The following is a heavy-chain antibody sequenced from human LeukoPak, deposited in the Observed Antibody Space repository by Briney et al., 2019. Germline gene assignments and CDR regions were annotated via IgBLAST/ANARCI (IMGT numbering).Heavy chain of an antibody. J-gene: IGHJ5*02. CDR2: ISYDGSNK. V-gene: IGHV3-30*04. CDR1: GFTFSSYA. CDR3: ATTMVRGVDLGGFDP. D-gene: IGHD3-10*01. Sequence: GGSLRLSCAASGFTFSSYAMHWVRQAPGKGLEWVAVISYDGSNKYYADSVKGRFTISRDNSKNTLYLQMNSLRAEDTAVYYCATTMVRGVDLGGFDPWGQGTLVTVSS.